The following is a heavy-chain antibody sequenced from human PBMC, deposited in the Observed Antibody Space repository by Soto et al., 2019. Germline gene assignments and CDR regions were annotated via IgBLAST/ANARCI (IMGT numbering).Heavy chain of an antibody. CDR1: GFTFSSYA. D-gene: IGHD2-15*01. CDR2: VSIGGST. J-gene: IGHJ4*02. Sequence: DVQLLESGGGLVQPEGSLRLSCAASGFTFSSYAMGWVRQGPGKGLEWVAVVSIGGSTHYADSVRGRFTISRDNSKNTLSLQRNSLTAEDTAVYFCATRRGAGGHFDYWGQGALVTVSS. CDR3: ATRRGAGGHFDY. V-gene: IGHV3-23*01.